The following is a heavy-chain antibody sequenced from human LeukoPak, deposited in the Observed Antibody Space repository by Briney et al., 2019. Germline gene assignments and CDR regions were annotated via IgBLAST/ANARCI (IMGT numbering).Heavy chain of an antibody. CDR1: GGSISSDY. CDR3: ASGRRAGWNSRPPEP. Sequence: SETLSLTCTVSGGSISSDYWSWIRQPPGKGLAWIGFIYYNGSTNYIPSLKSRVTISVDTSKNQFSLKLTSGTGADTAVYFSASGRRAGWNSRPPEPWGQGTLVTVSS. CDR2: IYYNGST. D-gene: IGHD1/OR15-1a*01. J-gene: IGHJ5*02. V-gene: IGHV4-59*01.